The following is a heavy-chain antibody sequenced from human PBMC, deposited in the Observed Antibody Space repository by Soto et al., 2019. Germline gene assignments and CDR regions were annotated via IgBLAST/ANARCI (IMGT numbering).Heavy chain of an antibody. V-gene: IGHV3-33*01. D-gene: IGHD3-9*01. CDR2: IWYDGSNK. Sequence: PGGSLRLSCAASGFTFSSYGMHWVRQAPGKGLEWVAVIWYDGSNKYYADSVKGRFTISRDNSKNTLYLQMNSLRAEDTAVYYCARDYDILTGLDAFDIWGQGTMVTVSS. J-gene: IGHJ3*02. CDR1: GFTFSSYG. CDR3: ARDYDILTGLDAFDI.